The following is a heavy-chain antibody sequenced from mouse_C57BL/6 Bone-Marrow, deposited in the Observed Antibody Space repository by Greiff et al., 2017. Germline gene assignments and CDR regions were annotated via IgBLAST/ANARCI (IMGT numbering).Heavy chain of an antibody. V-gene: IGHV1-81*01. J-gene: IGHJ2*01. D-gene: IGHD2-14*01. CDR1: GYTFTSYG. CDR2: IYPRSGNT. CDR3: ARSGKEYDENN. Sequence: VKLQESGAELARPGASVKLSCKASGYTFTSYGISWVKQRTGQGLEWIGEIYPRSGNTYYNEKFKGKATLTADKSSSTAYMELRSLTSEDSAVYFCARSGKEYDENNWGQDTPLTDSS.